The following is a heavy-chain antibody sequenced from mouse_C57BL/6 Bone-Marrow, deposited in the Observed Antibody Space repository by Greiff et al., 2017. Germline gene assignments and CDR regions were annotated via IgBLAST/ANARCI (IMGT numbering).Heavy chain of an antibody. CDR1: GFSFTSYG. Sequence: VQLVESGPGLVQPSQSLSITCTVSGFSFTSYGVHWVRQSPGKGLEWLGVISRGGSTDYNAAFMSRLSITKDNSKSQVFFKMNSLQADDTAIYYCAKNDYYGYADYRGQGTSVTVSS. CDR2: ISRGGST. J-gene: IGHJ4*01. D-gene: IGHD2-2*01. CDR3: AKNDYYGYADY. V-gene: IGHV2-5*01.